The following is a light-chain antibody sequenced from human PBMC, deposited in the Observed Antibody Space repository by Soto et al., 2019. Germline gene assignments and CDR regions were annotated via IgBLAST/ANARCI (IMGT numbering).Light chain of an antibody. Sequence: SALTQPRSVSGSPGQSVTISCTGTSSDVGGYNYVSWYRRHPGKAPKLMIYDVNKRPSGVPDRFSGSKSGNTASLTISGLQADDEADYYCCSYAGTYTYAFGTGTKVTVL. J-gene: IGLJ1*01. V-gene: IGLV2-11*01. CDR1: SSDVGGYNY. CDR3: CSYAGTYTYA. CDR2: DVN.